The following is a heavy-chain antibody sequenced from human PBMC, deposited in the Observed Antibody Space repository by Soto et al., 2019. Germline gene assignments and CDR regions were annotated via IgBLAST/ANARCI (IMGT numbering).Heavy chain of an antibody. Sequence: SETLSLTCTVSGGSISSSSYYWGWIRQPPGKGLEWIGSIYYSGSTYYNPSLKSRVTISVDTSKNQFSLKLSSVTAADTAVYYCARPLWFGEIRKGVVVDVWGKGTTVTVSS. CDR1: GGSISSSSYY. V-gene: IGHV4-39*01. CDR3: ARPLWFGEIRKGVVVDV. J-gene: IGHJ6*04. CDR2: IYYSGST. D-gene: IGHD3-10*01.